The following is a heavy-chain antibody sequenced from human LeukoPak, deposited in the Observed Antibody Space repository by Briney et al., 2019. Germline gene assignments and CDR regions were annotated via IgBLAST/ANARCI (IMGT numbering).Heavy chain of an antibody. CDR3: ARVVRDPSSSWYFDY. CDR1: GGSISSGGYS. D-gene: IGHD6-13*01. V-gene: IGHV4-30-2*01. J-gene: IGHJ4*02. Sequence: SETLSLTCAVSGGSISSGGYSWNWIRQPPGKGLEWIGYIYHSGSTYYNPSLKSRVTISVDRSKNQFSLKLSSVTAADTAVYYCARVVRDPSSSWYFDYWGQGTLVTVSS. CDR2: IYHSGST.